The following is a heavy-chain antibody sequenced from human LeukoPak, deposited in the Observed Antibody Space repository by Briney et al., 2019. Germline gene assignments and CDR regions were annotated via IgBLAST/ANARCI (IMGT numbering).Heavy chain of an antibody. D-gene: IGHD6-19*01. CDR2: IYYSGST. CDR1: GGSISSYY. CDR3: ARGGIAVAGSYYYGMDV. J-gene: IGHJ6*02. Sequence: SETLSLTCTVSGGSISSYYWSWIRQPPGKGLEWIGYIYYSGSTNYNPSLKSRVTISVDTSKNQFSLKLSSVTAADTAVYYCARGGIAVAGSYYYGMDVWGQGTRSPSP. V-gene: IGHV4-59*01.